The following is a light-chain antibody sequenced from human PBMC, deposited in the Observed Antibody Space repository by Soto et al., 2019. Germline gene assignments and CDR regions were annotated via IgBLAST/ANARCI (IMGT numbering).Light chain of an antibody. CDR3: QQYDKWPRT. CDR2: GAS. Sequence: EIVMTQSPATLSSSPGERATLSCRASQSVSRKLACYQQTRGQAPRLLIYGASTRATGVPARFSGSGSGTEFTLTISNLQSEDFAVYHCQQYDKWPRTFGQGTKVDIK. J-gene: IGKJ1*01. V-gene: IGKV3-15*01. CDR1: QSVSRK.